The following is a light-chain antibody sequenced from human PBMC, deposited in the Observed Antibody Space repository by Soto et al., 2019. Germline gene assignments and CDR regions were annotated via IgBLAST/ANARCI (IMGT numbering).Light chain of an antibody. V-gene: IGLV2-14*01. Sequence: QSVLTQPASVSGSPGQSITISCTGTSSDVGGYNYVSWYQQHPGKATKLMIYEVSNRPSGVSNRFSGYKSGNTASLTISGLQAEDEADYYCSSYTSSSTLVFGGGTKVTVL. J-gene: IGLJ2*01. CDR2: EVS. CDR1: SSDVGGYNY. CDR3: SSYTSSSTLV.